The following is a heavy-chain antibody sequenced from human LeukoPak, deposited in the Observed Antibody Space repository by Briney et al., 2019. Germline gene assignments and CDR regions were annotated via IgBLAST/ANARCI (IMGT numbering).Heavy chain of an antibody. CDR3: GKTTAGYSSGQKPAWPVDY. Sequence: GGSLRLSCEASGFTFGSFAMYWVRQAPGKGLDWIAGIFGSGGGPHYADSAKGRFTISRDNSKNTVYLQINSLRAEDTAVYYCGKTTAGYSSGQKPAWPVDYWGQGTLVTVSS. CDR1: GFTFGSFA. CDR2: IFGSGGGP. V-gene: IGHV3-23*01. D-gene: IGHD5-18*01. J-gene: IGHJ4*02.